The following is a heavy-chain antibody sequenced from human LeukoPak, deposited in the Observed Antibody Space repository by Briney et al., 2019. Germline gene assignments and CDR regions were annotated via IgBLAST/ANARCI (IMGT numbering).Heavy chain of an antibody. CDR2: ISGSGGST. V-gene: IGHV3-23*01. CDR3: AKGGAYYDSSGYNFDY. Sequence: GGSLRLSCAASGFTFSSYAMSWVRQAPGKGLEWVSAISGSGGSTYYADSVKGRFTISRDNPKNTLYLQMNSLRAEDTAVYYCAKGGAYYDSSGYNFDYWGQGTLVTVSS. D-gene: IGHD3-22*01. J-gene: IGHJ4*02. CDR1: GFTFSSYA.